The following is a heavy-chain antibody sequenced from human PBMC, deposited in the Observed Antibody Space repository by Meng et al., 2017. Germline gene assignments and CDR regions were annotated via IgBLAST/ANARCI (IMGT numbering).Heavy chain of an antibody. Sequence: SETLSLTCAISGDSVPSNSAAWNWIRQSPSRGLEWLGRTYYRSKWYNDYAVSVKSRITINPDTSKNQFSLQLNSVTPEDTAVYYCARAFHITMVRGVIRDWGQGTLVTVSS. J-gene: IGHJ4*02. CDR1: GDSVPSNSAA. CDR2: TYYRSKWYN. D-gene: IGHD3-10*01. V-gene: IGHV6-1*01. CDR3: ARAFHITMVRGVIRD.